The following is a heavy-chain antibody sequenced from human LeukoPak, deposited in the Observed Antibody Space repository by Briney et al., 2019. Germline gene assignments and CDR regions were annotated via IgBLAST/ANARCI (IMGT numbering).Heavy chain of an antibody. CDR2: ISYDGSNK. CDR3: AKGDYGEDYGMDV. J-gene: IGHJ6*02. Sequence: GVSLRLSCAASGFTFSSYGMHGVRQAPGKGLEWVAVISYDGSNKYYADSVKGRFTISRDNSKSTLYLQMNSLRAEDTAVYYCAKGDYGEDYGMDVWGQGTTVTVSS. V-gene: IGHV3-30*18. D-gene: IGHD4-17*01. CDR1: GFTFSSYG.